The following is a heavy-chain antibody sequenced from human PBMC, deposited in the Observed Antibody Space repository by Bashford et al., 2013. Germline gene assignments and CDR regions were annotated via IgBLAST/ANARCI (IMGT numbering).Heavy chain of an antibody. D-gene: IGHD2-2*01. CDR1: GFTFSSCA. V-gene: IGHV3-23*01. J-gene: IGHJ4*02. CDR3: AKVSAPAIYLDY. Sequence: GSLRLSCAASGFTFSSCAMSWVRQAPGKGLEWVSGISTGGGSVYYADSVKGRFTISRDNSKNTLYLQMNSLRAEDTAIYYCAKVSAPAIYLDYWGQGTLVTVSS. CDR2: ISTGGGSV.